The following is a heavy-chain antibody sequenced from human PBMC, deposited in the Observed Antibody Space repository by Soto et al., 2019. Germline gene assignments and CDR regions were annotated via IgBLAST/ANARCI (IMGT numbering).Heavy chain of an antibody. J-gene: IGHJ4*02. CDR1: GFTFSSYA. CDR3: AKEEVVEYFDY. V-gene: IGHV3-23*01. CDR2: ISGSGGST. Sequence: GGSLRLSCAASGFTFSSYAMSWVRQAPGKGLEWVSAISGSGGSTYYADSVKGRFTIYRDNSKNTLYLQMNSLRAEDTAIYSCAKEEVVEYFDYWGQGTLVTVSS. D-gene: IGHD2-15*01.